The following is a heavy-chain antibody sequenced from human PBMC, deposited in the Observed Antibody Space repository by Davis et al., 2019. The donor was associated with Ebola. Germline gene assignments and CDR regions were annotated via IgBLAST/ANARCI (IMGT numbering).Heavy chain of an antibody. J-gene: IGHJ4*02. V-gene: IGHV3-74*03. Sequence: HTGGSLRLSCAASGLDVSRNWMHWVRQAPGKGLVWVSSLSSDGRTTKYADSVKGRFTISRDNAKNTMFLQMNSLTAEDTAVYYCSKGMFGGLVPCVFEYWGQGTQVTVSS. D-gene: IGHD6-6*01. CDR1: GLDVSRNW. CDR3: SKGMFGGLVPCVFEY. CDR2: LSSDGRTT.